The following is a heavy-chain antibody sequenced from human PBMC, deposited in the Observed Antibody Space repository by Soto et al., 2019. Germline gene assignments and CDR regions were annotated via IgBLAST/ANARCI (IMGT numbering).Heavy chain of an antibody. Sequence: SETLSLTCTVSGGSITSYYWTWIRQPPGRGPEWIGYIYHSGSTNYNPSLKSRVTISVDTSMNQFSLKLNSVTAADTAVYYCARSGCSSTSCYGHYYYGMDVWGQGTTVTVSS. J-gene: IGHJ6*02. CDR1: GGSITSYY. V-gene: IGHV4-59*01. CDR3: ARSGCSSTSCYGHYYYGMDV. CDR2: IYHSGST. D-gene: IGHD2-2*01.